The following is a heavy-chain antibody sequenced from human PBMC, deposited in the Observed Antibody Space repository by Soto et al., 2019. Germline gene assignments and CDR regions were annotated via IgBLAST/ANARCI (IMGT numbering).Heavy chain of an antibody. J-gene: IGHJ6*02. Sequence: LRLSCAASVFTFSSYSMNWVRQAPGKGLEWVSSISSSSSYIYYADSVKGRFTISRDNAKNSLYLQMNSLRAEDTAVYYCAGTLGVLRFLEWLSPPGDYYYGMDVWGQGTTVTVSS. V-gene: IGHV3-21*01. CDR3: AGTLGVLRFLEWLSPPGDYYYGMDV. CDR2: ISSSSSYI. CDR1: VFTFSSYS. D-gene: IGHD3-3*01.